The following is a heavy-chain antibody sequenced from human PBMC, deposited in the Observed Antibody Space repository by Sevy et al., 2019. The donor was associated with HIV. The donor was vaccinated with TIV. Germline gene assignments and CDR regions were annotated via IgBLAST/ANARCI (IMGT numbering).Heavy chain of an antibody. J-gene: IGHJ4*02. CDR1: GFTFSNAW. CDR3: TTDGGGYNYGYSFDY. V-gene: IGHV3-15*07. D-gene: IGHD5-18*01. CDR2: IKSKTDGGTT. Sequence: GGSLRLSCAASGFTFSNAWMNWVRQAPGKGLEWVGRIKSKTDGGTTDYAAPVKGRFTTSRKNSKNKLYLQMNSLKTEDTAVYYCTTDGGGYNYGYSFDYWGQGTRVTVSS.